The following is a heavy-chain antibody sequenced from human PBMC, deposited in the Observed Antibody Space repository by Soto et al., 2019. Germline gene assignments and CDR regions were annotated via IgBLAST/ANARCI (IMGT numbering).Heavy chain of an antibody. Sequence: PSETMSLTCTVSGCSISSGDHCWSWIRQPPGKGLEWIGYIYYSGSTYYNPSLKSRVTISVDKSKNQFSLKLSSVTAADTAVYYCARDSSAAAFNWFDPWGQGTLVT. J-gene: IGHJ5*02. CDR2: IYYSGST. V-gene: IGHV4-30-4*01. D-gene: IGHD6-13*01. CDR3: ARDSSAAAFNWFDP. CDR1: GCSISSGDHC.